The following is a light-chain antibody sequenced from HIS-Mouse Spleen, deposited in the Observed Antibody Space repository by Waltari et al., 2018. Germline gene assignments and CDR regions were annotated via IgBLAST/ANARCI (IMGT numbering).Light chain of an antibody. CDR2: DDS. CDR3: QVWDSSSDHRV. V-gene: IGLV3-21*02. CDR1: NIGSKS. Sequence: SYVLTQPPSVSVAPGQTARITCGGNNIGSKSVHWYQQKPGQAPVLVVYDDSDRPSGNPERFYGSTSGNTATLTISRVEAGDEADYYCQVWDSSSDHRVFGGGTKLTVL. J-gene: IGLJ3*02.